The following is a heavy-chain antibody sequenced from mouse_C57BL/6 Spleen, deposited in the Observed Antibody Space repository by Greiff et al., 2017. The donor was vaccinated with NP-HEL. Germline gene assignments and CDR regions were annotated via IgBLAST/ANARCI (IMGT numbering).Heavy chain of an antibody. V-gene: IGHV14-1*01. CDR2: IDPEDGDT. CDR1: GFNIKDYY. Sequence: VQLQQSGAELVRPGASVKLSCTASGFNIKDYYMHWVKQRPEQGLEWIGRIDPEDGDTEYAPKFQGKATMTADPSSNTAYLQLSSLTSEDTAVYYCTGDYDLDYWGQGTTLTVSS. J-gene: IGHJ2*01. D-gene: IGHD2-4*01. CDR3: TGDYDLDY.